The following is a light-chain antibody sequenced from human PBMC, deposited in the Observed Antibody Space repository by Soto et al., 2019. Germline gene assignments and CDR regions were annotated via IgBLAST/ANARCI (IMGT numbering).Light chain of an antibody. J-gene: IGLJ1*01. Sequence: QAVVTQPPSVSAAPGQKVTISCSGSSSNIGNNYVSWYQQLPGTAPKLLIYDNNKRPSGIPDRFSGSKSGTSATLGITRLQTGDEADYYCGTWDSSLSAYVFGTGTKLTVL. CDR2: DNN. V-gene: IGLV1-51*01. CDR3: GTWDSSLSAYV. CDR1: SSNIGNNY.